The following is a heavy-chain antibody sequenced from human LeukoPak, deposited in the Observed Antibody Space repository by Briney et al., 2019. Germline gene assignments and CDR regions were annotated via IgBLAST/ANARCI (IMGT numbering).Heavy chain of an antibody. V-gene: IGHV3-20*01. D-gene: IGHD5-12*01. J-gene: IGHJ5*02. CDR1: GFTFENYG. Sequence: GGSLRLSCAASGFTFENYGMSWVRQVPGKGLEWVSGINWSGGSTDYADSVKGRFTISRDNAKNSVYLQMNNLRAEDTALYHCARDVGYEYFWFDPWGQGTLVTVPS. CDR2: INWSGGST. CDR3: ARDVGYEYFWFDP.